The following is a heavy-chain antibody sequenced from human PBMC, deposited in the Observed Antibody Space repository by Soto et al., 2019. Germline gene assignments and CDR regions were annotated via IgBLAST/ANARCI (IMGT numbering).Heavy chain of an antibody. J-gene: IGHJ4*02. V-gene: IGHV4-34*01. CDR2: INHTGST. CDR3: ARGREIFGAVTPFEY. CDR1: GAPFSGYY. D-gene: IGHD3-3*01. Sequence: KPSETLSLTCAFYGAPFSGYYWTWIRQPPGKGLEWIGEINHTGSTKYNPSLKSRVTISLDTSKNQFSLSLRSVTAADTAVYYCARGREIFGAVTPFEYWGQGTQVTVS.